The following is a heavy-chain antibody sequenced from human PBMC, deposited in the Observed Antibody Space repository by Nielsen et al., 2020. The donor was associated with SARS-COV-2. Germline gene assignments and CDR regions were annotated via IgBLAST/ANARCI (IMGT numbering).Heavy chain of an antibody. CDR3: ARECPDSSSSYFDY. J-gene: IGHJ4*02. Sequence: ISCADSVKGRFTISRDNAKNSLYLQMNSLRAEDTAVYYCARECPDSSSSYFDYWGQGTLVTVSS. CDR2: I. D-gene: IGHD6-6*01. V-gene: IGHV3-48*04.